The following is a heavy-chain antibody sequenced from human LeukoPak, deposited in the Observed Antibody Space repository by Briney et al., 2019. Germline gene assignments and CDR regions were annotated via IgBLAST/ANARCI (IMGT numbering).Heavy chain of an antibody. CDR1: GYTFTSYD. Sequence: ASVKVSRKASGYTFTSYDINWVRQATGQGLEWMGWMNPNSGNTGYAQKFQGRVTMTRNTSISTAYMELSSLRSEDTAVYYCARGEDIVATYSYWGQGTLVTVSS. V-gene: IGHV1-8*01. CDR2: MNPNSGNT. CDR3: ARGEDIVATYSY. D-gene: IGHD5-12*01. J-gene: IGHJ4*02.